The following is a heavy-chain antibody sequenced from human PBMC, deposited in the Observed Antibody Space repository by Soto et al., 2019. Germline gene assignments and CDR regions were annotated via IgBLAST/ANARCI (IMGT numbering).Heavy chain of an antibody. CDR2: FDPEDGEA. J-gene: IGHJ6*02. V-gene: IGHV1-24*01. D-gene: IGHD3-16*02. CDR1: GYTLTKLA. Sequence: ASVKVSCKVSGYTLTKLAIYWVRQAAGKGLEWMGGFDPEDGEAIYAQKFQGRVTMTEDTSTDTAYMELSGLRSEDTAVYYCATRVSSLGYHNGMNVWGQGTTVTVSS. CDR3: ATRVSSLGYHNGMNV.